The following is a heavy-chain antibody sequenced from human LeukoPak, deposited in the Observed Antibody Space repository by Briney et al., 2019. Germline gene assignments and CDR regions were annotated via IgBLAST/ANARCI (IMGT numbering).Heavy chain of an antibody. CDR1: GYTFTSYD. V-gene: IGHV1-8*01. Sequence: ASVNVSFKASGYTFTSYDINWVRQAPGQGLEWMGWMKLNSGNTGYAQKFQGRVTMTRNTSISTAYMELSSLRSEDTAVYYCARPQLYDYVWGSYRSSFAFDIWGQGTMVTVSS. D-gene: IGHD3-16*02. J-gene: IGHJ3*02. CDR2: MKLNSGNT. CDR3: ARPQLYDYVWGSYRSSFAFDI.